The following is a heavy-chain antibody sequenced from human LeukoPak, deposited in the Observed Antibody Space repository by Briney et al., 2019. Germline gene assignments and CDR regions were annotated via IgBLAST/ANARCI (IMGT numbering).Heavy chain of an antibody. CDR3: ARDASGSYYFFDY. CDR2: IYSGGST. J-gene: IGHJ4*02. CDR1: GFTVSSNY. Sequence: GGSLRLSCAASGFTVSSNYMSWVRQAPGKGLEWVSVIYSGGSTYYADSVKGRFTISRDNSKNTLYLQMNSLGAEDTAVYYCARDASGSYYFFDYWGQGTLVTVSS. V-gene: IGHV3-66*01. D-gene: IGHD1-26*01.